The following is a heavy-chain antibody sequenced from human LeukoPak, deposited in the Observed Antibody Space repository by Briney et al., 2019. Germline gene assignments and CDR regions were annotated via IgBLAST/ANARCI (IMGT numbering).Heavy chain of an antibody. Sequence: PGGSPRLSCAPSGFPFSSYWMNWGPQAPGKGLEGVANIKKDGSERYYVDSVRGRFTISRDNTKNSLYLQMNTLRAEDTAVYYCARDFAGPPQEAFDIWGQGTMVTVSS. J-gene: IGHJ3*02. CDR2: IKKDGSER. CDR1: GFPFSSYW. CDR3: ARDFAGPPQEAFDI. V-gene: IGHV3-7*01.